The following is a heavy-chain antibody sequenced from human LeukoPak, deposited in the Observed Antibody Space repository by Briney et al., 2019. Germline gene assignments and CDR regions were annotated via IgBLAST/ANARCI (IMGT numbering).Heavy chain of an antibody. Sequence: PARISCKASRGTFTSYAISCVRQAPGQGLEWRGRIIPILGKAKYAQKFQGRVTITADKPTSTAYMGLSTDKSTGTAYMELSSLRSEDTAVYYCARGSSYPTYFDYWGQGTLVTVSS. CDR3: SSLRSEDTAVYYCARGSSYPTYFDY. J-gene: IGHJ4*02. CDR2: IIPILGKA. CDR1: RGTFTSYA. D-gene: IGHD3-22*01. V-gene: IGHV1-69*04.